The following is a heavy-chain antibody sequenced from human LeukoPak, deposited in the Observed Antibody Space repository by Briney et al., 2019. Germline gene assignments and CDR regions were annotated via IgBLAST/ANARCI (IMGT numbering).Heavy chain of an antibody. J-gene: IGHJ4*02. D-gene: IGHD3-22*01. V-gene: IGHV3-23*01. CDR2: ISGSGGST. Sequence: GGSLRLSCAASGFTFSSYAMSWVRQAPGKGLGWVSAISGSGGSTYYADSVKGRFTISRDNSKNTLYLQMNSLRAEDTAVYYCAKMPGVTMTILDYWGQGTLVTVSS. CDR1: GFTFSSYA. CDR3: AKMPGVTMTILDY.